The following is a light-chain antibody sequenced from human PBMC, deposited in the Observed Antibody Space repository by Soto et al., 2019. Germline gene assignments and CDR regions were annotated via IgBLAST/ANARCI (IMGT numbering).Light chain of an antibody. V-gene: IGKV1-12*01. CDR3: QQGKTFPFT. CDR1: HGVSGW. CDR2: TVS. Sequence: IQMTQSPSSVSASVGDTVTLSCQTSHGVSGWLAWYQQKPGKAPTLLIYTVSNLQRGVPSRFSGSGSGTDFSLTITNLQPEDFATYFCQQGKTFPFTFGPGTKVEVK. J-gene: IGKJ3*01.